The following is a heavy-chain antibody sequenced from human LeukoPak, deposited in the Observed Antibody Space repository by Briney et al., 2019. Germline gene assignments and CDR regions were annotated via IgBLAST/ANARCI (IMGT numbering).Heavy chain of an antibody. CDR3: ARVSGLYSSGWYDGYMDV. J-gene: IGHJ6*03. Sequence: ASVKVSCKASGGTFSSYAISWVRQAPGQGLEWMGGIISIFGTANYAQKFQGRVTITADKSTSTAYMELSSLRSEDTAVYYCARVSGLYSSGWYDGYMDVWGKGTTVTVSS. CDR1: GGTFSSYA. CDR2: IISIFGTA. D-gene: IGHD6-19*01. V-gene: IGHV1-69*06.